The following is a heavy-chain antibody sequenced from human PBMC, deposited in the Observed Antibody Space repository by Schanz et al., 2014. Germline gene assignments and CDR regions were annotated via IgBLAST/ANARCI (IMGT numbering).Heavy chain of an antibody. D-gene: IGHD3-10*01. J-gene: IGHJ4*02. CDR2: IWYDGSNK. CDR1: GFTFSSYA. V-gene: IGHV3-33*08. Sequence: QVQLLQFGGGVVQPGRSLRLSCAASGFTFSSYAMHWVRQAPGKGLEWVAFIWYDGSNKYYADSVKGRFTISRENAKNSLYLQMNSLRAGDTAVYYCARVPYGSGSYWDYWGQGTLVTVSS. CDR3: ARVPYGSGSYWDY.